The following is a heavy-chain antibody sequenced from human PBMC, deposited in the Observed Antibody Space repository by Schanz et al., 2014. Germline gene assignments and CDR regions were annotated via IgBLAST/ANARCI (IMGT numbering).Heavy chain of an antibody. D-gene: IGHD2-2*01. Sequence: VQLVESGGGLVQPGGSLRLSCAASGFTFRDYYMSWIRQAPGKGLEWVAAMSYDGSIKYYGDSVKGRFTISRDNSKNTLYLQMNSLRAEDTAVYYCARAARRTRVVPLYFDYWGQGTLVTVSS. CDR2: MSYDGSIK. CDR3: ARAARRTRVVPLYFDY. J-gene: IGHJ4*02. CDR1: GFTFRDYY. V-gene: IGHV3-33*08.